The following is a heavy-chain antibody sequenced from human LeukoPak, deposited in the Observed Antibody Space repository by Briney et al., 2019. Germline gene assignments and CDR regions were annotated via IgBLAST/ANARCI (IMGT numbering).Heavy chain of an antibody. CDR3: ARGERYGSGSYSSQGYFDY. V-gene: IGHV4-59*11. CDR2: IFYKRGT. J-gene: IGHJ4*02. Sequence: SVTLSLTSIVWGGSITSHFWSGIRQSRRKVVEGIGYIFYKRGTNYHPSIKSRVHISTDTSKNQFSLKLNSVTAADTAVYYCARGERYGSGSYSSQGYFDYWGQGSLVTVSS. D-gene: IGHD1-26*01. CDR1: GGSITSHF.